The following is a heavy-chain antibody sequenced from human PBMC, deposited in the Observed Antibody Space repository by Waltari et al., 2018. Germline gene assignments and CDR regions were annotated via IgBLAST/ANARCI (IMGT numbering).Heavy chain of an antibody. CDR3: ARDEYVDEPTSRLFDP. CDR2: ISAYNGNT. V-gene: IGHV1-18*01. Sequence: QVQLVQSGAEVKKPGASVKVSCKASGYTFTSYGISWVRQAPGQGLEWMGWISAYNGNTNYAPKLQGRVTMTTDTSTSTAYMELRSLRADDTAVYYCARDEYVDEPTSRLFDPWGQGTLVTVSS. J-gene: IGHJ5*02. CDR1: GYTFTSYG. D-gene: IGHD5-12*01.